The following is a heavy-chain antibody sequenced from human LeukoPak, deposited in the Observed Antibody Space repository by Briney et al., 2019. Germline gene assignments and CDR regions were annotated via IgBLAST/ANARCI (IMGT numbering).Heavy chain of an antibody. Sequence: SETLSLTCTVSGYSISSGYYWGWIRQPPGEGLEWIGSVYHSGASYYNPSLKSRVTISVDTSKNQFSLKLSSVTAADTAVYYCARNILPSDYWGQGTLVTVSS. V-gene: IGHV4-38-2*02. J-gene: IGHJ4*02. D-gene: IGHD2/OR15-2a*01. CDR1: GYSISSGYY. CDR3: ARNILPSDY. CDR2: VYHSGAS.